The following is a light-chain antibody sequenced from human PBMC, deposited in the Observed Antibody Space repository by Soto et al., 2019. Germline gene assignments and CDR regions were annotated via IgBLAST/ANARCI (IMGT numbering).Light chain of an antibody. Sequence: EIVLTQSPGTLSLSPGERATLSCRASQSVSSNHLAWYQQKTGQAPRLLIYIASSRAPGIPDRFSGSGSGTHFTLTISRVEPEDFAVYYCQQYDSSLWTFGQGTKVEIK. J-gene: IGKJ1*01. CDR3: QQYDSSLWT. CDR1: QSVSSNH. CDR2: IAS. V-gene: IGKV3-20*01.